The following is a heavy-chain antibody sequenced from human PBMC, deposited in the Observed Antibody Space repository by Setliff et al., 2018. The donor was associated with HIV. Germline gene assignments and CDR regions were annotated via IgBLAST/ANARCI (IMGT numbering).Heavy chain of an antibody. CDR1: GFSLNTAGMS. D-gene: IGHD1-7*01. CDR3: VRLRFQGTTRPLDSDY. J-gene: IGHJ4*02. V-gene: IGHV2-70*11. Sequence: SGPTLVNPTQTLTLTCTFSGFSLNTAGMSVSWVRQPPGKALEWLVRIDWDDDKYYLTSLRPRLTISKDPSKTEVVLTMTKMDPGDTAIYYCVRLRFQGTTRPLDSDYWGQGTLVTVSS. CDR2: IDWDDDK.